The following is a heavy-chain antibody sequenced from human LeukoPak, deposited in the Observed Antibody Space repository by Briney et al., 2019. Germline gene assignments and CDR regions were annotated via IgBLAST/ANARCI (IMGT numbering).Heavy chain of an antibody. J-gene: IGHJ4*02. V-gene: IGHV3-30*02. CDR2: IRYDGSNK. Sequence: PGGSLRLSCAASGFTFSSYSMNWVRQAPGKGLEWVAFIRYDGSNKYYADSVKGRFTISKDNSKNTLYLQMNSLRAEDTAVYYCAKGAPYYYDSSGYPKGSFDSWGQGTLVTVSS. CDR3: AKGAPYYYDSSGYPKGSFDS. CDR1: GFTFSSYS. D-gene: IGHD3-22*01.